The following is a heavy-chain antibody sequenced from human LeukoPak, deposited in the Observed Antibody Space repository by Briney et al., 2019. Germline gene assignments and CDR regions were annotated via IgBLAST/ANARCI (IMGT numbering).Heavy chain of an antibody. V-gene: IGHV1-2*02. D-gene: IGHD6-19*01. CDR1: GYTFTGYY. Sequence: GASVKVSCKASGYTFTGYYLHWVRQAPGQGFEWMGWIHPNSGDTNYAQKFQGRVTTTRDTSISTAYMELSSLRSDDTAVYYCARLAAVPGWGQGTLVTVSS. CDR3: ARLAAVPG. CDR2: IHPNSGDT. J-gene: IGHJ1*01.